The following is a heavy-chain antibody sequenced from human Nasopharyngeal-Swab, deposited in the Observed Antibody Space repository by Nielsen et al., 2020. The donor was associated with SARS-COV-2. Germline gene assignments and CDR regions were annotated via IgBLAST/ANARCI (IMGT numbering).Heavy chain of an antibody. CDR3: ARYGERITIFGVVIKEAFDI. J-gene: IGHJ3*02. CDR2: IYYSGST. Sequence: WIHQPPGKGLEWIGSIYYSGSTYYNPSLKSRVTISVDTSKNQFSLKLSSVTAADTAVYYCARYGERITIFGVVIKEAFDIWGQGTMVTVSS. V-gene: IGHV4-39*01. D-gene: IGHD3-3*01.